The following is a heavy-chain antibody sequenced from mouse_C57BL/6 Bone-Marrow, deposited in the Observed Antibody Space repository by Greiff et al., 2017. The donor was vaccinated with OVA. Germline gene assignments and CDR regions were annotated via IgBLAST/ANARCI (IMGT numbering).Heavy chain of an antibody. J-gene: IGHJ2*01. Sequence: VQLQQSGPELVKPGASVKMSCKASGYTFTDYYMHWVKQKPGKGLEWIGEIYPGSGNTYYNEKFKGKATLTADTSSSTAYMQLSSLTSEDSAVYFCARLSSCYFDYWGQGTTLTVSS. CDR3: RLSSCYFDY. CDR2: YPGSGNTY. V-gene: IGHV1-83*01. CDR1: YTFTDYYM.